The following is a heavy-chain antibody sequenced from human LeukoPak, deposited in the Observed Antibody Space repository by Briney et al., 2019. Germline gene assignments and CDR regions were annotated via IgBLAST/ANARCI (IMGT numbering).Heavy chain of an antibody. V-gene: IGHV1-46*01. J-gene: IGHJ4*02. CDR3: AREVGDTYYFDY. D-gene: IGHD2-21*02. Sequence: ASVKVSCKAFGYTFTSYYINWVRQAPEQGLEGRGAIDCDGGNTKYAQRFQGRVTMTRDTSTSTVYMELSSLRSEDTAVFYCAREVGDTYYFDYWGKGTLVTVSS. CDR2: IDCDGGNT. CDR1: GYTFTSYY.